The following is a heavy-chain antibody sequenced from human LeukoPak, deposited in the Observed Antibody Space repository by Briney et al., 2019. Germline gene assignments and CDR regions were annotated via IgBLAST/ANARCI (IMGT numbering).Heavy chain of an antibody. J-gene: IGHJ5*02. CDR2: SSAYNDNI. Sequence: ASVKVSCKASGYTFSNYGISWVRQAPGQGLEWMGWSSAYNDNINYAQKLQGRVTITRDTSASTAYMELSSLRSEDMAVYYCARGRGGGLAAAGIGDWFDPWGQGTLVTVSS. CDR1: GYTFSNYG. CDR3: ARGRGGGLAAAGIGDWFDP. V-gene: IGHV1-18*03. D-gene: IGHD6-13*01.